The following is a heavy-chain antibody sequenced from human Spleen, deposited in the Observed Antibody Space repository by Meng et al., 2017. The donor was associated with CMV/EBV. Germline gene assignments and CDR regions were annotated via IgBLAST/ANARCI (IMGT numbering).Heavy chain of an antibody. J-gene: IGHJ4*02. Sequence: HLQEQGPGLVKPSETLYLSCTISGGSITSTSSYGGWVRQPPGKGLEWIGSIYYRGSTSYNPSLKSRISMSVDMSKNQFSLKVNSVTAADTAIYYCVISSHNWGQGTLVTVSS. CDR1: GGSITSTSSY. D-gene: IGHD3-3*02. CDR2: IYYRGST. V-gene: IGHV4-39*07. CDR3: VISSHN.